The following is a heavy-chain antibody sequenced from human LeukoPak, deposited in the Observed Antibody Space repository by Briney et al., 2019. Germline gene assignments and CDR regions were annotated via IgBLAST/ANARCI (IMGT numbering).Heavy chain of an antibody. CDR3: ARARAAAADS. Sequence: SETLSLTCTVSGGSISSYYWSWIRQPPGKGLEWIGYIYYSGSTNYNPSLKSRVTISVDTSKNQFSLKLTSVTAADTAVYYCARARAAAADSWGQGTLVTVPS. V-gene: IGHV4-59*08. D-gene: IGHD6-13*01. CDR2: IYYSGST. CDR1: GGSISSYY. J-gene: IGHJ4*02.